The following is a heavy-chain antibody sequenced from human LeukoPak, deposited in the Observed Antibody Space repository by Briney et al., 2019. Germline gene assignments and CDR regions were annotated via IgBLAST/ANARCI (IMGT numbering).Heavy chain of an antibody. D-gene: IGHD6-19*01. CDR2: INHSGST. CDR1: GGSFSGYY. V-gene: IGHV4-34*01. J-gene: IGHJ4*02. CDR3: ARGGQWLVLTAYFDY. Sequence: SETLSLTCAVYGGSFSGYYWSWIRQPPGKGLEWIGEINHSGSTNYNPSLKSRVTISVDTSKSQFSLKLSSVTAADTAVYYCARGGQWLVLTAYFDYWGQGTLVTVSS.